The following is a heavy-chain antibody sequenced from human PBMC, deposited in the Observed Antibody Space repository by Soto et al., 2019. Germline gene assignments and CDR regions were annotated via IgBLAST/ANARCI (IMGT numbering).Heavy chain of an antibody. J-gene: IGHJ4*02. CDR2: TRNKANSYTT. D-gene: IGHD2-2*01. CDR3: ARGYCSSTSCYGGY. CDR1: GFTFSDHY. V-gene: IGHV3-72*01. Sequence: EVQLVESGGGLVPPGGSLRLSCAASGFTFSDHYMDWVRQAPGKGLEWVGRTRNKANSYTTEYAASVKGRFTISRDDSKNSLYLQMNSLKTEDTAVYYCARGYCSSTSCYGGYWGQGTLVTVSS.